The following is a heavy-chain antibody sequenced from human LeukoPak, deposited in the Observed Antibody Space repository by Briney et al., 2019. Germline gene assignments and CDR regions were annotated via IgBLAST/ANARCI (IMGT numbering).Heavy chain of an antibody. CDR1: GGSFSGYY. Sequence: SETLSLTCAVYGGSFSGYYWSWIRQPPGKGLEWIGEINHSGSTNYNPSLKSRVTISVDTSKNQFSLKLSSVTAADTAVYYCARSWAYSSGWYGAFDIWGQGTMVTVSS. CDR3: ARSWAYSSGWYGAFDI. J-gene: IGHJ3*02. CDR2: INHSGST. V-gene: IGHV4-34*01. D-gene: IGHD6-19*01.